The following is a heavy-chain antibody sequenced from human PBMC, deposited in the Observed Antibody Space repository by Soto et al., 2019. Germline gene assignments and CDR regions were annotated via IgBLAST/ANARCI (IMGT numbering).Heavy chain of an antibody. D-gene: IGHD3-9*01. CDR2: IGTAGDT. J-gene: IGHJ6*02. CDR3: ARARVGYDILTGYYRDYYCGMDV. V-gene: IGHV3-13*01. CDR1: GFTSSSYD. Sequence: GGSLRLSCAASGFTSSSYDMHWVRQATGKGLEWVSAIGTAGDTYYPGSVKGRFTISRENAKNSLNLQMNSLRAGDTAVYYCARARVGYDILTGYYRDYYCGMDVWGQGTTVTVSS.